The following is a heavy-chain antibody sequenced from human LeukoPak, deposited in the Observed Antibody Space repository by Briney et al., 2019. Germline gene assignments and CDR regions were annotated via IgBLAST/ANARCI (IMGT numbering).Heavy chain of an antibody. Sequence: SETLSLTCTVSGGSISSGSYYWSWIRQPAGKGLEWIGRIYTSGSTNYNPSLKSRVTISVDTSKNQFSLKLSSVTAADTAVYYCARDATMVRGVIIEYNWFDPWGQGTLVTVSS. CDR1: GGSISSGSYY. J-gene: IGHJ5*02. V-gene: IGHV4-61*02. CDR3: ARDATMVRGVIIEYNWFDP. CDR2: IYTSGST. D-gene: IGHD3-10*01.